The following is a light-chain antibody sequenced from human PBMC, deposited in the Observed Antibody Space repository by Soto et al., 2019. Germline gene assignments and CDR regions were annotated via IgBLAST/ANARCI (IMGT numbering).Light chain of an antibody. CDR1: QKISRSY. V-gene: IGKV3D-20*02. CDR2: GAS. J-gene: IGKJ5*01. Sequence: EIVLTQSPGTLSLSPGERATLSCRASQKISRSYLAWYQQKPGQAPRFLIYGASSRATGIPDRFSGSGSGTDFTLTISRLEPEDFAVYYCQQRSNWPPITFGQGTRLEIK. CDR3: QQRSNWPPIT.